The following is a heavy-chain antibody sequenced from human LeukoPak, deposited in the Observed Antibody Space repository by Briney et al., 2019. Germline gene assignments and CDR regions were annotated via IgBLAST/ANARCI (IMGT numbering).Heavy chain of an antibody. CDR2: IIPIFGTA. V-gene: IGHV1-69*13. Sequence: SVKVSCKASGGTFSSYAISWVRQAPGQGLEWMGGIIPIFGTANYAQKFQGRVTITADESTSTAYMELGSLRSEDTAVYYCAREYCSSTSFSKGCYYYYGMDVWGKGTTVTVSS. CDR1: GGTFSSYA. J-gene: IGHJ6*04. CDR3: AREYCSSTSFSKGCYYYYGMDV. D-gene: IGHD2-2*01.